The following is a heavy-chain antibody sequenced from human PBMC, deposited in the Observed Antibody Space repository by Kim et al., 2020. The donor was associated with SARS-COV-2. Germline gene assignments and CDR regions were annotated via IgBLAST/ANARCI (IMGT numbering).Heavy chain of an antibody. Sequence: SETLSLTCTVSGGSISSSSYYWGWFRQPPGKGLEWIGSIYYSGSTYYNPSLKSRVTISVDTSKNQFSLKLSSVTAADTAVYYCASGVRGGYYYMDVWGKGTTVTVSS. CDR2: IYYSGST. CDR3: ASGVRGGYYYMDV. D-gene: IGHD3-10*01. J-gene: IGHJ6*03. CDR1: GGSISSSSYY. V-gene: IGHV4-39*01.